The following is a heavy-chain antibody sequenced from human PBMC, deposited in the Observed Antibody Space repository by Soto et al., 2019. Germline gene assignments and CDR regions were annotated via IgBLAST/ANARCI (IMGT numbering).Heavy chain of an antibody. CDR2: ITYSGST. V-gene: IGHV4-59*11. D-gene: IGHD6-19*01. J-gene: IGHJ4*02. CDR1: GASISSHS. CDR3: ARATGWQEVNYFDY. Sequence: SETLSLTCSVSGASISSHSWNWIRQPPGKGLEWIGYITYSGSTKYNPSLKSRVNIPQDTSKNQFSLELTSVTAADTAVYYCARATGWQEVNYFDYWGQGSLVTVSS.